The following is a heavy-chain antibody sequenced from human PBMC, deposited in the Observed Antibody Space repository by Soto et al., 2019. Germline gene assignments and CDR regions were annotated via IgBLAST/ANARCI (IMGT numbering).Heavy chain of an antibody. CDR1: GYTFTGYY. V-gene: IGHV1-2*02. Sequence: ASVKVSCKASGYTFTGYYMHWVRQAPGQGLEWMGWINPNSGGTNYAQKFQGRVTMTRDTSISTAYMELSRLRSDDTAVYYCASDFWSGPRFYYGMDVWGQGTTVTAP. J-gene: IGHJ6*02. CDR2: INPNSGGT. CDR3: ASDFWSGPRFYYGMDV. D-gene: IGHD3-3*01.